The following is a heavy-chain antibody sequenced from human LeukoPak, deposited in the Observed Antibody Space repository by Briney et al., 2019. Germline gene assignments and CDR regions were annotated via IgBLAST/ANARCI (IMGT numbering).Heavy chain of an antibody. D-gene: IGHD2-15*01. V-gene: IGHV3-73*01. Sequence: GGSLRLSCAASGFTFSGSAMHWVRQASGKGLEWVGRIRSKANSYATAYAASVKGRFTISRDDSKNTAYLQMNSLKTEDTAVYYCTSCSGGSCYFDYYYYMDVWGKGTTVTVSS. J-gene: IGHJ6*03. CDR1: GFTFSGSA. CDR2: IRSKANSYAT. CDR3: TSCSGGSCYFDYYYYMDV.